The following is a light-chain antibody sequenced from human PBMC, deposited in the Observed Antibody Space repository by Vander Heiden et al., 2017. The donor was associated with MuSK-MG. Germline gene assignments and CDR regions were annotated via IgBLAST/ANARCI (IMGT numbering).Light chain of an antibody. Sequence: IVLTQSPHSLAASLGERATINCKSSQSVLYSSNNKNYLAWYQQRPGQPPKLLIYWASTRESGVPDRFSGSGSGTDFTLTISSLQAEDVAVYYCQQYDSTPPTFGQGTKLEIK. J-gene: IGKJ2*01. CDR1: QSVLYSSNNKNY. CDR2: WAS. CDR3: QQYDSTPPT. V-gene: IGKV4-1*01.